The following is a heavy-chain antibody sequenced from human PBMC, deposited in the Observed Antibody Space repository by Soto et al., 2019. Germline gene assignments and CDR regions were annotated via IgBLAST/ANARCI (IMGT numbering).Heavy chain of an antibody. V-gene: IGHV2-5*01. CDR1: EFSLSNIGAG. Sequence: SGATLVNHKQTLTMTCSFSEFSLSNIGAGVGWVRQPPGQALEWLALIFSNDDKRYSRSLKSRLTITKDTSKLQVELKINNKNTVDKATNYSTHTRGAGLVGMYVCCQGTRVTVSS. CDR2: IFSNDDK. D-gene: IGHD3-10*01. J-gene: IGHJ6*02. CDR3: THTRGAGLVGMYV.